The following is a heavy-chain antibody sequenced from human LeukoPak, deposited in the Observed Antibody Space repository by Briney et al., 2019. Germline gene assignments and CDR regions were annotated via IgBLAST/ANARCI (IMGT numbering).Heavy chain of an antibody. J-gene: IGHJ2*01. D-gene: IGHD1-26*01. CDR1: GGSISSYY. V-gene: IGHV4-59*01. CDR3: SRSFLGDWYFDL. CDR2: IYYSGST. Sequence: SETLSLTCTVSGGSISSYYWSWIRQPPGMGLEWIGCIYYSGSTNYNPSLKSRVTISVDTSKDQFSLRLTSVTAADTAVYYCSRSFLGDWYFDLWGRGTLVTVSS.